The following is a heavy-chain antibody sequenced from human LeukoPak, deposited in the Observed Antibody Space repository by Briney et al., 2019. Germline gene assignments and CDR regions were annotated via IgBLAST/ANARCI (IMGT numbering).Heavy chain of an antibody. CDR1: GGSISSYY. V-gene: IGHV4-59*01. J-gene: IGHJ4*02. D-gene: IGHD1-26*01. Sequence: KPSETLSLTSTVPGGSISSYYWSWIRQPPGKGLEWIGYIYYSGTTDYNPSLKSRVTISVDTSNNQFSLKVSSVTAADTAVYYCARSSGAYRSFDYWGQGTLVPVSS. CDR3: ARSSGAYRSFDY. CDR2: IYYSGTT.